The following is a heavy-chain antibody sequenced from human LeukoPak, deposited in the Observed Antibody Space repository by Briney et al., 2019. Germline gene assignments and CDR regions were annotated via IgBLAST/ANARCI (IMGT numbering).Heavy chain of an antibody. J-gene: IGHJ4*02. CDR2: ISGSGGST. CDR1: GFTFSIYA. D-gene: IGHD3-9*01. Sequence: PGGSLRLSCAASGFTFSIYAMSWVRQAPGKGLEWVSAISGSGGSTYYADSVKGRFTISRDNSKNTLYLQMNSLRAEDTAVYYCAKEGDILTGYYPFTPFDYWGQGTLVTVSS. V-gene: IGHV3-23*01. CDR3: AKEGDILTGYYPFTPFDY.